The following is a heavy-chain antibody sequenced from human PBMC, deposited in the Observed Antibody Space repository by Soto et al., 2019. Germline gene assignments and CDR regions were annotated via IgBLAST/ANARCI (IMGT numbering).Heavy chain of an antibody. J-gene: IGHJ6*02. CDR1: GGTFSSYT. V-gene: IGHV1-69*02. CDR2: IIPILGIA. D-gene: IGHD2-2*01. CDR3: ARLTNYCSSTSCSEMIYYYYGMDV. Sequence: SVKVSCKASGGTFSSYTISWVRQAPGQGLEWMGRIIPILGIANYAQKFQGRVTITADKSTSTAYMELSSLRSEDTAVYYCARLTNYCSSTSCSEMIYYYYGMDVWGQGTTVTVSS.